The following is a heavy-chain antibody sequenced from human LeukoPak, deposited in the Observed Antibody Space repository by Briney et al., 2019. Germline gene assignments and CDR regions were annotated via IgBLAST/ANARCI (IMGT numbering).Heavy chain of an antibody. CDR3: ARVESSSWYSIDY. CDR2: IYYSGST. Sequence: PSETLSLTCTVSGGSISSSSYYWGWIRQPPGKGLEWIGSIYYSGSTYYNPSLKSRVTISVDTSKNQFSLKLSSVTAADTAVYYCARVESSSWYSIDYWGQGTLVTVSS. D-gene: IGHD6-13*01. J-gene: IGHJ4*02. CDR1: GGSISSSSYY. V-gene: IGHV4-39*07.